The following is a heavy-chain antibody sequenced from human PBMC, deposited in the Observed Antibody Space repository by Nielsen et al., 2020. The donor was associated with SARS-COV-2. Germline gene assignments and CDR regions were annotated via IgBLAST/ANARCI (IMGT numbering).Heavy chain of an antibody. CDR3: TTDPSLWYYGMDV. J-gene: IGHJ6*02. V-gene: IGHV3-15*01. D-gene: IGHD3-10*01. Sequence: GESLKISCAASGFTFSSYGMHWVRQAPGKGLEWVGRIKSKTDGGTTDYAAPVKGRFTISRDDSKNTLYLQMNSLKTEDTAVYYCTTDPSLWYYGMDVWGQGTTVTVSS. CDR1: GFTFSSYG. CDR2: IKSKTDGGTT.